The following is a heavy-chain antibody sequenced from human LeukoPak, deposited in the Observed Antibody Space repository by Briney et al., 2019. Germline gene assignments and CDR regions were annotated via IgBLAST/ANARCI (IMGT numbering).Heavy chain of an antibody. V-gene: IGHV4-34*01. Sequence: SETLSLTCAVYGGSFSGYYWSWIRQPPGKGLEWIGEINHSGSTNYNPSLKGRVTISVDTSKNQFSLKLSSVTAADTAVYYCARGRRGAARRGGYYFDYWGQGTLVTVSS. J-gene: IGHJ4*02. CDR3: ARGRRGAARRGGYYFDY. CDR1: GGSFSGYY. D-gene: IGHD6-6*01. CDR2: INHSGST.